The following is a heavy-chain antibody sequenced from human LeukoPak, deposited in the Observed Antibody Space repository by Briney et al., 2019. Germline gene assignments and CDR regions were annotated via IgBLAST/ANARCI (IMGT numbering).Heavy chain of an antibody. CDR1: GFSLTATGMC. V-gene: IGHV2-70*13. Sequence: SGPTLVNPTYTLPLTCYCSGFSLTATGMCVEWIRQSPGKAPEWLDLNEWNNKKHHNTSLKTRLTISKDTSKNQVVLTMSNMDPVDTATYYCARYLVGAHAAFDIWGQGTVVTVSS. CDR2: NEWNNKK. J-gene: IGHJ3*02. CDR3: ARYLVGAHAAFDI. D-gene: IGHD1-26*01.